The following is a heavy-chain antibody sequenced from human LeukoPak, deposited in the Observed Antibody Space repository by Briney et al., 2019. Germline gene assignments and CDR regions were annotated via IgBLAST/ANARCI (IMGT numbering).Heavy chain of an antibody. Sequence: SETLSLTCAVYGGSFSGHYWSWIRQPPGKGLEWIGGSYHSGSTNYNPSLKSRVTISVDTSKNQFSLKLNSVTAADTAVYYCARSCGGGSCPIDYWGQGTLVTVSS. J-gene: IGHJ4*02. CDR2: SYHSGST. CDR1: GGSFSGHY. D-gene: IGHD2-15*01. V-gene: IGHV4-34*01. CDR3: ARSCGGGSCPIDY.